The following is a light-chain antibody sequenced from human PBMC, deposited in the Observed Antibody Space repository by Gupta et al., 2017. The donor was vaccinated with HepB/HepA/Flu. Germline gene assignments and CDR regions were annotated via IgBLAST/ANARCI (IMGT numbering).Light chain of an antibody. V-gene: IGLV1-44*01. CDR3: AAGDDSLNGVV. J-gene: IGLJ2*01. CDR2: SNN. CDR1: SSNIGGNT. Sequence: SVLTPPPSASGTPGLRVTISFSGSSSNIGGNTVNWYQQHPGTAPKLLIYSNNQRPSGVPDRFSGSKSGTSASLAISGLQSEDEADYYCAAGDDSLNGVVFGGGTKLTVL.